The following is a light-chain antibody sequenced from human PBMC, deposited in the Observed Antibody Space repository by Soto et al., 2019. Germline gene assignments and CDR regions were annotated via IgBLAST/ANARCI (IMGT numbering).Light chain of an antibody. J-gene: IGKJ4*01. CDR3: QQRSAPLT. Sequence: EIVLTQSPATLSLSPGERATLSCRASQSVSSYLAWYQQKPGQAPRLLIYDASNRATGIPARFSGSGSGTDFPLTISSLEPEDFEVYYCQQRSAPLTFGGGTKVEIK. CDR1: QSVSSY. CDR2: DAS. V-gene: IGKV3-11*01.